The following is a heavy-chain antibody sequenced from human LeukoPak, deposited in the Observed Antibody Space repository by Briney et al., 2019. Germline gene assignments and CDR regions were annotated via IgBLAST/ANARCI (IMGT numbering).Heavy chain of an antibody. CDR3: ARSMVNSFDY. V-gene: IGHV3-30*02. CDR1: GFTFSSYG. J-gene: IGHJ4*02. D-gene: IGHD2/OR15-2a*01. CDR2: IRYDGSNK. Sequence: PGGSLRLSCAASGFTFSSYGMHWVRQAPGKGLEWVAFIRYDGSNKYYADSVKGRFTISRDNYKNRLYLQMNSLRAEDTAVYYCARSMVNSFDYWGQGTLVTVSS.